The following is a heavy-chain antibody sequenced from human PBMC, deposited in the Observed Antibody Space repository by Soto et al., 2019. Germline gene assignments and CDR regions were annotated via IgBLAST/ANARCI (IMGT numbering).Heavy chain of an antibody. V-gene: IGHV3-23*01. CDR2: ISGSGGST. J-gene: IGHJ4*02. Sequence: EVQLLESGGGLVQPGGSLRLSCAASGFTFSSYAMSWVRQAPGKGLEWVSAISGSGGSTYYADSVKGRFTISRDNSKNTLYLQMNSLRAEDTAVYYCAKEPTYGSGSYYQHSDDYWGQGTLFTVSS. D-gene: IGHD3-10*01. CDR3: AKEPTYGSGSYYQHSDDY. CDR1: GFTFSSYA.